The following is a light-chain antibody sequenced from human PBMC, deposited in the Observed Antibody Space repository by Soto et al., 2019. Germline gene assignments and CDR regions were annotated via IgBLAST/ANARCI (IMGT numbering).Light chain of an antibody. CDR3: QQYNSYSPT. V-gene: IGKV1-5*03. CDR2: KAS. CDR1: QDIRSY. J-gene: IGKJ1*01. Sequence: DIQLTQAPSFLSASAGDTVTITCRASQDIRSYLAWYQQKAGRAPKLLIYKASSLESGVPSRFSGSGSGPEFTLTISSLQPDDFATYYCQQYNSYSPTFGQWTKVDIK.